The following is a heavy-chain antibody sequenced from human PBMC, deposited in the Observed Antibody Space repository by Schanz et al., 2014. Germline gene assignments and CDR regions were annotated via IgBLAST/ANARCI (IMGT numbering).Heavy chain of an antibody. CDR3: ARGGYSYALSAFDI. CDR1: GYTFTAYG. J-gene: IGHJ3*02. V-gene: IGHV1-18*01. Sequence: VQSVHSGTEVQKLGASVKVSCQTSGYTFTAYGINWVRQAPGQGLEWIGWISAQTGDTRYAQKMQGRVTMTRDISSTTAFLELRSLRYDDTAVYYCARGGYSYALSAFDIWGQGTMXTVSS. CDR2: ISAQTGDT. D-gene: IGHD5-18*01.